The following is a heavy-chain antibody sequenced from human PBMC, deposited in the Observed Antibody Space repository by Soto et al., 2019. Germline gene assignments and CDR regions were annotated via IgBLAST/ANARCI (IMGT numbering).Heavy chain of an antibody. CDR3: ARDVSLNYYDGTFSYYAMDV. Sequence: QVQLVQSGAEVRKPGSSVKVSCKASGDTFSSQAISWVRQAPGQGLEWMGGIITFFKATNYAQKFQGRVTITADDSTSTAYMDLYSLRSEDTAVYYCARDVSLNYYDGTFSYYAMDVWGQGPKVTVSS. CDR1: GDTFSSQA. J-gene: IGHJ6*02. CDR2: IITFFKAT. D-gene: IGHD3-16*01. V-gene: IGHV1-69*01.